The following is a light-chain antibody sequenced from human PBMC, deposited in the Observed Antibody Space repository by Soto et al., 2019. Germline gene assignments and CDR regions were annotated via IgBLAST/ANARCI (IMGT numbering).Light chain of an antibody. CDR2: GAS. Sequence: EVLLTQSPATLSLSPGDRATLSCRASQSVRSTHLAWYQHRPGQAPRLLIYGASSRATGIPDRFSGSGSGTDFTLTISRLEPEDFAVYYCRQYGSSRTFGQGTKVDIK. J-gene: IGKJ1*01. CDR1: QSVRSTH. CDR3: RQYGSSRT. V-gene: IGKV3-20*01.